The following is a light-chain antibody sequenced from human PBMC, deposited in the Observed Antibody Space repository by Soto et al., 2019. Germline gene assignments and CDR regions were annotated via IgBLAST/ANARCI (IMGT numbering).Light chain of an antibody. CDR3: QQYGSSPNT. J-gene: IGKJ2*01. CDR1: QSVSSSY. V-gene: IGKV3-20*01. CDR2: HAS. Sequence: ESVLTQSTGTLSLSPGERATLSCRASQSVSSSYLAWYQQKPGQAPRLLIYHASSRATGIPDRFSGSGSGTDFTLTISRLEPEDFAVYYCQQYGSSPNTFGQGTKLEIK.